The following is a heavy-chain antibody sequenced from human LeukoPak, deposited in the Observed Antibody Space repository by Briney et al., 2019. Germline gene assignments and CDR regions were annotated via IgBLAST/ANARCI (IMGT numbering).Heavy chain of an antibody. J-gene: IGHJ4*02. Sequence: LEWMGRINPNSGGTNYAQKFQGRVTMTRDTSISTAYMELSRLRSDDTAVYYCASDSGSYFNRWGQGTLVTVSS. CDR3: ASDSGSYFNR. CDR2: INPNSGGT. D-gene: IGHD1-26*01. V-gene: IGHV1-2*06.